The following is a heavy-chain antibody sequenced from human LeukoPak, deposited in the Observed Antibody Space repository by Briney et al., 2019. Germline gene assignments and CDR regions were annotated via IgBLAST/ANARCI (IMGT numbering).Heavy chain of an antibody. Sequence: SETLSLICTVSGGSISGYYWSWIRQPPGKGLEWIGNIYYSGGNKYNPSLKSRVTISIDTSRNQFSLKLTSVTAADTAVYYCARDNRYFDPGVYYYNGLDVWGQGTTVTVSS. CDR2: IYYSGGN. CDR1: GGSISGYY. CDR3: ARDNRYFDPGVYYYNGLDV. D-gene: IGHD3-9*01. J-gene: IGHJ6*02. V-gene: IGHV4-59*12.